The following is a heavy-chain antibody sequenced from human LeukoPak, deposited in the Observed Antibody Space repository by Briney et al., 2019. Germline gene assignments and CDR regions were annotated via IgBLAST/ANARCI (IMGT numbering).Heavy chain of an antibody. CDR2: IYYSGST. CDR1: GGSISSGGYY. J-gene: IGHJ6*02. Sequence: PSQTLSLTCTVSGGSISSGGYYWSWIRQHPGKGLEWIGYIYYSGSTYYNPSLKSRVTISVDTSKNQFSLKLSSVTAADTAVYYCARTTMSGFYYYYYGMDVWGQGTTVTVSS. CDR3: ARTTMSGFYYYYYGMDV. D-gene: IGHD3-3*01. V-gene: IGHV4-30-4*08.